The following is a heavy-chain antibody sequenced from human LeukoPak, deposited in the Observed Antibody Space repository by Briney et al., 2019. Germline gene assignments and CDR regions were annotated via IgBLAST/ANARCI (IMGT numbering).Heavy chain of an antibody. CDR2: INPNSGVT. CDR3: ARDGIYGSGSYYEISWFDP. Sequence: ASVKVSCKASGYTFTGYYMHWVRQAPGQGLEWMGWINPNSGVTHYAQKFQGRVTMASDTSISTAYMELSRLRSDDTAVYYCARDGIYGSGSYYEISWFDPWGQGTLVTVSS. CDR1: GYTFTGYY. D-gene: IGHD3-10*01. J-gene: IGHJ5*02. V-gene: IGHV1-2*02.